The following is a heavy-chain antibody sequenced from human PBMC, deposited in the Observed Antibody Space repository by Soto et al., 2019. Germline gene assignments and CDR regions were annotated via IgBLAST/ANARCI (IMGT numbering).Heavy chain of an antibody. V-gene: IGHV4-59*12. CDR2: IYYTGNT. D-gene: IGHD3-10*01. Sequence: SETLPLTCSISEGTISTYYWTWIRQSPGKGLEWIGYIYYTGNTKYNPSLQSRVTMSVDSAKNQFSLNLRSVTAADTGVYDCATDHRARGLWFGEIVGADYGLDVWGRGTRVTF. CDR1: EGTISTYY. CDR3: ATDHRARGLWFGEIVGADYGLDV. J-gene: IGHJ6*02.